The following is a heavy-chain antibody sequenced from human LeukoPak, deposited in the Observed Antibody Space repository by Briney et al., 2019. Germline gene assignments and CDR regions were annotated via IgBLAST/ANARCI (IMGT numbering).Heavy chain of an antibody. J-gene: IGHJ4*02. D-gene: IGHD3-3*01. Sequence: PGGSLRLSCAASGFTFSSYGMHWVRQAPGKGLEWVAFIRYDGSNEYYADSAKGRFTISRDNSKNTLYLQMNSLRAEDTAVYYCAKVHYDFWSGYVDYWGQGTLVTVSS. V-gene: IGHV3-30*02. CDR1: GFTFSSYG. CDR3: AKVHYDFWSGYVDY. CDR2: IRYDGSNE.